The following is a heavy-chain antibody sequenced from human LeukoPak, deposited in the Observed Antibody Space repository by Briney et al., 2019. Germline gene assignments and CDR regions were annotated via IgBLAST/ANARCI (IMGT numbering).Heavy chain of an antibody. CDR1: GFTFSSYS. J-gene: IGHJ4*02. CDR2: ISSSSSYI. CDR3: ARGGSWGFYYFDY. V-gene: IGHV3-21*01. D-gene: IGHD3-16*01. Sequence: GGSLRPSCAASGFTFSSYSMNWVRQAPGKGLEWVSSISSSSSYIYYADSVKGRFTISRDNAKNSLYLQMNSLRAEDTAVYYCARGGSWGFYYFDYWGQGTLVTVSS.